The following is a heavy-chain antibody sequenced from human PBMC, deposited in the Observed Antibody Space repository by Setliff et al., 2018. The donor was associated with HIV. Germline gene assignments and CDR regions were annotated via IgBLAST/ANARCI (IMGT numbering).Heavy chain of an antibody. CDR3: ARASPPPGWSCTNGVCYYFDY. V-gene: IGHV4-39*01. CDR2: FYYSGST. CDR1: GGSISSSNCY. D-gene: IGHD2-8*01. Sequence: PSETLSLTCTVSGGSISSSNCYWGWIRQPPGKGLEWIGSFYYSGSTLYNPSLKSRVTISVDTSKNQFALKLNSVTAADTVLYYCARASPPPGWSCTNGVCYYFDYWGQGTTVTVSS. J-gene: IGHJ4*01.